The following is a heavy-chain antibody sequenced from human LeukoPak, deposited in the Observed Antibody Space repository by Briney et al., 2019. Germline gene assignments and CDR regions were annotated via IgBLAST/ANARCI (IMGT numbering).Heavy chain of an antibody. J-gene: IGHJ4*02. V-gene: IGHV3-74*01. CDR2: INSDGTTT. D-gene: IGHD4-23*01. CDR3: ARSRWSLSELES. CDR1: GFTFSNNW. Sequence: GGSLRLSCAASGFTFSNNWMHWVRQVPGKGLVWVSRINSDGTTTTCADSVKGRFTISRDNAKNTLYLQMNSLRAEDTAVYYCARSRWSLSELESWSQGALVIVS.